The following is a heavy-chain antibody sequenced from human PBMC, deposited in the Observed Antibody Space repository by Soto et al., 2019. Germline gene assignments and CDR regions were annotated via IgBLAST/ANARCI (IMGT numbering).Heavy chain of an antibody. D-gene: IGHD5-18*01. J-gene: IGHJ6*02. V-gene: IGHV1-18*01. CDR3: TRGRDGYSYRAYYYYAMDV. CDR1: GYTFINSV. Sequence: APVKVSCKASGYTFINSVVSWVRQAPGQGLGWMGWISASNGNTNYAQKFQGRVTVTTDTSTDTAHMELRGLRSDDTAVYYCTRGRDGYSYRAYYYYAMDVWGQGTTVTVSS. CDR2: ISASNGNT.